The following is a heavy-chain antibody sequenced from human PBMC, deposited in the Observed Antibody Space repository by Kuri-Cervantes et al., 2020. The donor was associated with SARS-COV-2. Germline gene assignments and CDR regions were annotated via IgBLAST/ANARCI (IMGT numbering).Heavy chain of an antibody. CDR2: IYPGDSDT. CDR3: ARRAYGEQVDYYYMDV. V-gene: IGHV5-51*01. CDR1: GYSFTNYW. D-gene: IGHD4-17*01. Sequence: GGSLRLSCKGSGYSFTNYWIAWVRQMPGKGLEWMGIIYPGDSDTKYSPSFQGQVTISADKSISTAFLQWSSLKASDTAMYYCARRAYGEQVDYYYMDVWGKGTTVTVS. J-gene: IGHJ6*03.